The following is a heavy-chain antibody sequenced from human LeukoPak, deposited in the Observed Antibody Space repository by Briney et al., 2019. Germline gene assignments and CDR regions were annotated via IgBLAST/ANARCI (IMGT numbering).Heavy chain of an antibody. V-gene: IGHV1-69*04. J-gene: IGHJ5*02. CDR1: GGTFSSYA. CDR2: IIPILGIA. Sequence: SLKVSCKASGGTFSSYAISWVRQAPGQGLECMGRIIPILGIANYAQKFQGRVTITADKSTSTAYMELSSLRSEDTAVYYCARVWPASDCSSTSCYDGWFDPWGQGTLVTVSS. CDR3: ARVWPASDCSSTSCYDGWFDP. D-gene: IGHD2-2*01.